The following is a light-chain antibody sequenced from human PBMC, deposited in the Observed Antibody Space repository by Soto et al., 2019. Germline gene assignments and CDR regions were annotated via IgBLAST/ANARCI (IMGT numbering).Light chain of an antibody. CDR2: GAS. Sequence: EIVLTQYPGTLSLSPGERATLSCRASQSISSSYLAWYQHKPGQAPRLLIYGASSRATGIPDRFSGSGSGTDFTLTISRLEPEDFAVYYCQQYGTSPPERTFGQGTKVEVK. V-gene: IGKV3-20*01. CDR3: QQYGTSPPERT. J-gene: IGKJ1*01. CDR1: QSISSSY.